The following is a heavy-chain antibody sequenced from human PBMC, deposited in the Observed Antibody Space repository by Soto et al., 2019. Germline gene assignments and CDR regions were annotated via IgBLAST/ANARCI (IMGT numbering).Heavy chain of an antibody. J-gene: IGHJ4*02. Sequence: SETLSLTCAVYGGSFSGYSWTWIRQPPGTGLEWIGEINHTGSTNYNPSLKSRVTILVDTSKNQFSLKLTSLTAADTAVYYCARDKITGLFDYWGQGTLVTVS. CDR3: ARDKITGLFDY. D-gene: IGHD2-8*02. CDR2: INHTGST. CDR1: GGSFSGYS. V-gene: IGHV4-34*01.